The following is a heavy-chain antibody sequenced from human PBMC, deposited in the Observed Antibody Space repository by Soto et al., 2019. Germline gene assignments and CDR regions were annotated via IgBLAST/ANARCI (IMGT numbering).Heavy chain of an antibody. CDR3: ARDLWVEPELYYYGMDV. Sequence: QVQLQESGPGLVRPSQTLSLTCTVSGVSISSADYYWSWIRQTPGKGLVWIGHIFYSGTTYYNPSLKSRLTISVDTSKNHFSLRLTSVTAADTAVYYCARDLWVEPELYYYGMDVWGQGTTVTVSS. CDR2: IFYSGTT. J-gene: IGHJ6*02. V-gene: IGHV4-30-4*01. D-gene: IGHD1-1*01. CDR1: GVSISSADYY.